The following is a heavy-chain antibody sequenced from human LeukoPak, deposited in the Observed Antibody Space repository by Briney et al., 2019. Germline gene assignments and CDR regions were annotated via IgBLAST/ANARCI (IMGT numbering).Heavy chain of an antibody. D-gene: IGHD3-16*01. Sequence: GGSLRLFCAVSGFTFSTAWMSWVRQAPGKGLEWVGRIKTKTDGGTTEYAAPVKGRFTISRDDSENTLYLQMNSLKTEDTAVYYCTTDLRGEVPPFDYWGQGTLVTVSS. CDR2: IKTKTDGGTT. V-gene: IGHV3-15*01. CDR3: TTDLRGEVPPFDY. J-gene: IGHJ4*02. CDR1: GFTFSTAW.